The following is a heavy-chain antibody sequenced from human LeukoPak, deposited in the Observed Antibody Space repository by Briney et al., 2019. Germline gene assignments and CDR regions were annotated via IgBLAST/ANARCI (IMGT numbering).Heavy chain of an antibody. V-gene: IGHV4-38-2*02. J-gene: IGHJ4*02. CDR3: AKYGTYFDY. CDR2: IYHSGGT. CDR1: GYSISSGYY. D-gene: IGHD2-2*01. Sequence: PSETLSLTCTVSGYSISSGYYWGWIRQPPGKGLEWIGSIYHSGGTNYNPSLKSRVTISVDKSKNQFSLKLSSVTAADTAVYYCAKYGTYFDYWGQGTLVTVSS.